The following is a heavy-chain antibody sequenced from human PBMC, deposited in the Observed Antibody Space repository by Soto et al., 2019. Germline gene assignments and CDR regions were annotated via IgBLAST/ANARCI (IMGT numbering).Heavy chain of an antibody. D-gene: IGHD1-26*01. J-gene: IGHJ4*02. CDR3: ASYSMGIVSPFSFDY. CDR1: VGSFTSGGYF. CDR2: IHYSGST. Sequence: SETLSLTCSVPVGSFTSGGYFWSWIRQPPGKGLEWIGYIHYSGSTHYNPSLKGRVTISVDTSKSQFSLKLSSVTAADTAVYYCASYSMGIVSPFSFDYWGQGTLVTVS. V-gene: IGHV4-61*08.